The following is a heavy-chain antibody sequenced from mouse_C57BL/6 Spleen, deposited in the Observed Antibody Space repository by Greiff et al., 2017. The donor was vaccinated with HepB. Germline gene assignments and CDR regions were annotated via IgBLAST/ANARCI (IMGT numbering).Heavy chain of an antibody. V-gene: IGHV1-69*01. CDR2: IDPSDSYT. J-gene: IGHJ2*01. CDR1: GYTFTSYW. CDR3: ARRGGDY. Sequence: VQVVESGAELVMPGASVKLSCKASGYTFTSYWMHWVKQRPGQGLEWIGEIDPSDSYTNYNQKFKGKSTLTVDKSSSTAYMQLSSLTSEDSAVYYCARRGGDYWGQGTTLTVSS.